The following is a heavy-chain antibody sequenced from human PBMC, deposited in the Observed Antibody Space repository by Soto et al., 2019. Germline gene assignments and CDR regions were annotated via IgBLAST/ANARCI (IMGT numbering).Heavy chain of an antibody. J-gene: IGHJ5*02. CDR3: ATHGLGVSSTPDVDL. D-gene: IGHD3-10*02. CDR2: IVPLFGTT. Sequence: QLVQSGSEVKKPGSSVKVSCQASGGTFSGYVVTWVRQAPGQGLEWMGEIVPLFGTTNYAQRFSGRITITAEESPSTAYMEQRTLRSDDTAVYYGATHGLGVSSTPDVDLWGQGTMVSVSS. V-gene: IGHV1-69*01. CDR1: GGTFSGYV.